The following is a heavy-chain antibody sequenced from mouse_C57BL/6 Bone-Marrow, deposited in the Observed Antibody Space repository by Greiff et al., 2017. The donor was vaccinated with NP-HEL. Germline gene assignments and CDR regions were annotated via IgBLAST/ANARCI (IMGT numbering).Heavy chain of an antibody. CDR2: IYPGSGNT. V-gene: IGHV1-66*01. CDR3: ARRRSKLGHFDY. J-gene: IGHJ2*01. Sequence: QVQLQQSGPELVKPGASVKISCKASGYSFTSYYIHWVKQRPGQGLEWIGWIYPGSGNTKYNEKFKGKATLTADTSSSTAYMQLSSLTSEDSAVYYGARRRSKLGHFDYWGQGTTLTVSS. CDR1: GYSFTSYY. D-gene: IGHD4-1*01.